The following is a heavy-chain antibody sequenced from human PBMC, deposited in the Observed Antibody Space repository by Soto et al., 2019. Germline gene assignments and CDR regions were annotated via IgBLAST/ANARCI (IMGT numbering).Heavy chain of an antibody. V-gene: IGHV3-30*18. CDR1: GFTFSSYG. D-gene: IGHD3-22*01. J-gene: IGHJ4*02. Sequence: QVQLVESGGGVVQPGRSLRLSCAASGFTFSSYGMHWVRQAPGKGLEWVAVISYDGSNKYYADSVKGRCTISRDNSKNTLYLQMNSLRAEDTAVYYCVKDATSHYYDSSPTTSDYWGQGTLVTVSS. CDR2: ISYDGSNK. CDR3: VKDATSHYYDSSPTTSDY.